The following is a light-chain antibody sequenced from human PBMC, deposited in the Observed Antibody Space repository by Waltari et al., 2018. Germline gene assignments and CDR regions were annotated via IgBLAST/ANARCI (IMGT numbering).Light chain of an antibody. CDR2: EVS. Sequence: QAALTQPPSMSGSPGQSVTISCTGTSSDIGGYNRVSWYQQNPGKVPKLIIYEVSQRPSGVSDRCSGSKSGNTASLTISGLQAEDEADYYCSSNEGSKTYIFGGGTRLTVL. CDR3: SSNEGSKTYI. J-gene: IGLJ2*01. CDR1: SSDIGGYNR. V-gene: IGLV2-8*01.